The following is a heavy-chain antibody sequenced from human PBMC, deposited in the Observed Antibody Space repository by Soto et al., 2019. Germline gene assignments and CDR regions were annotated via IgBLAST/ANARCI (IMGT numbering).Heavy chain of an antibody. Sequence: SVKVSCKASGFTFTSSAFKWVRQARGQRLEWIGGIAVGSGYTNYAQRFQDRVTLTRDMSTATTYMELSRLTSEDTAIYYCAADATAWQQMVPTDYWGQGTLVTVSS. CDR2: IAVGSGYT. J-gene: IGHJ4*02. CDR1: GFTFTSSA. V-gene: IGHV1-58*01. D-gene: IGHD2-8*01. CDR3: AADATAWQQMVPTDY.